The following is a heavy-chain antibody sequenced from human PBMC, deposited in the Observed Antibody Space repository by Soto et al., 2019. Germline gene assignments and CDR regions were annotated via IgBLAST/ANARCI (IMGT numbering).Heavy chain of an antibody. CDR2: ISYDGSNR. CDR1: GFTFSNLG. D-gene: IGHD4-17*01. V-gene: IGHV3-30*18. Sequence: VQLVESGGGVVQPGRSLRLSCAASGFTFSNLGMHWVRQAPGKGLQWVAVISYDGSNRYYADSVKGRFTISRDNSKNTLYLQMNSLRVEDTAVYYCAKDGGRWATVTSDYCDYWGQGTLVTVSS. CDR3: AKDGGRWATVTSDYCDY. J-gene: IGHJ4*02.